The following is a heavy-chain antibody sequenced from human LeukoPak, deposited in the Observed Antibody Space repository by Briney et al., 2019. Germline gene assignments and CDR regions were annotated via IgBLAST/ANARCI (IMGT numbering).Heavy chain of an antibody. Sequence: SLRLSCAASGFTFSSYAMHWVRQAPGKGLEWVAVISYDGSNKYYADSVKGRFTISRDNSKNTLYLQMNSLRAEDTAVYYCARGGDDTAFDYWGQGTLVTVSS. D-gene: IGHD5-18*01. J-gene: IGHJ4*02. CDR1: GFTFSSYA. CDR3: ARGGDDTAFDY. CDR2: ISYDGSNK. V-gene: IGHV3-30*04.